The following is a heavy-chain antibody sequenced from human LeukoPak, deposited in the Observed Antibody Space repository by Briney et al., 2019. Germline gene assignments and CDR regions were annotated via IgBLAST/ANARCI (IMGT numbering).Heavy chain of an antibody. Sequence: SVKVSCKASGGTFSSYAISWVRQAPGQGLEWMGRIIPILGIANYAQKFQGRVTITADTSTSTAYMELRSLRSDDTAVYYCARLPVRPGDWFDPWGQGTLVTVSS. CDR1: GGTFSSYA. D-gene: IGHD7-27*01. CDR2: IIPILGIA. V-gene: IGHV1-69*04. CDR3: ARLPVRPGDWFDP. J-gene: IGHJ5*02.